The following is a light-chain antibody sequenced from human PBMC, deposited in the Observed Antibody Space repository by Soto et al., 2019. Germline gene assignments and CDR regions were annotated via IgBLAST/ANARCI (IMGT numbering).Light chain of an antibody. J-gene: IGKJ4*01. CDR3: QQYHNWLT. V-gene: IGKV3-15*01. Sequence: EIVMTQSPATLSVSPGERATLSCRASQGISSNLAWYQKKPGQAPRLLIYGASTRATGIPARFSGSGSGTEFILTISSLQSEEFAVYYCQQYHNWLTFGGGTKVEIK. CDR2: GAS. CDR1: QGISSN.